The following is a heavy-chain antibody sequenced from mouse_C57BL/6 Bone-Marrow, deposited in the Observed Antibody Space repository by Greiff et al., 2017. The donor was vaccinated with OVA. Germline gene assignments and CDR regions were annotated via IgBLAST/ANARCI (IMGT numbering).Heavy chain of an antibody. CDR3: APTTEEATGYFDV. V-gene: IGHV1-59*01. Sequence: QVQLQQSGAELVRPGTSVKLSCKASGYTFTSYCMHWVKQRPGQGLEWIGVIEPSDSYTNYNPKFKGKATLTLDTSSSPAYMQLSSLTSEDSAVYYCAPTTEEATGYFDVWGTGTTVTVSS. CDR1: GYTFTSYC. CDR2: IEPSDSYT. J-gene: IGHJ1*03. D-gene: IGHD1-1*01.